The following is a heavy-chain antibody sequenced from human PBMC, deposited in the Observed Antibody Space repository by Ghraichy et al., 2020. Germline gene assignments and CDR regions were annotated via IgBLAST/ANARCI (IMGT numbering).Heavy chain of an antibody. CDR1: GFTFSSYW. V-gene: IGHV3-7*03. CDR2: IKQDGSEK. J-gene: IGHJ6*02. D-gene: IGHD5-18*01. CDR3: ARWGYGFYYYYYGMDV. Sequence: GESLNISCAASGFTFSSYWMSWVRQAPGKGLEWVANIKQDGSEKYYVDSVKGRFTISRDNAKNSLYLQMNSLRAEDTAVYYCARWGYGFYYYYYGMDVWGQGTTVTVSS.